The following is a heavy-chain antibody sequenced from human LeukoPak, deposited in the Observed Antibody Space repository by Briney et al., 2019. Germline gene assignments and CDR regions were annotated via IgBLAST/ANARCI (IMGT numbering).Heavy chain of an antibody. V-gene: IGHV1-2*02. CDR2: INPNSGDT. CDR3: ARDYYDSRGYYYGGH. J-gene: IGHJ4*02. D-gene: IGHD3-22*01. CDR1: GYILTDFS. Sequence: ASVKVSCKTSGYILTDFSLHWVRQAPGQGLEWMGWINPNSGDTNFAQKFQGRVTMTRDTSISTAYMDLSRLRSDDTAVYYCARDYYDSRGYYYGGHWGQGTLVIVSS.